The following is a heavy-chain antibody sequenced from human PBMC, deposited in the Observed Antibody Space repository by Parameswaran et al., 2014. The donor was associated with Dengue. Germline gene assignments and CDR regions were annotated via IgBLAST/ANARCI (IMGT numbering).Heavy chain of an antibody. Sequence: WVRQAPGQGLEWMGRINPNSGGTNYAQKFQGRVTMTRDTSISTAYMELSRLRSEDTAVYYCARSLLRAFDIWGQGTMVTVSS. J-gene: IGHJ3*02. V-gene: IGHV1-2*06. CDR3: ARSLLRAFDI. CDR2: INPNSGGT.